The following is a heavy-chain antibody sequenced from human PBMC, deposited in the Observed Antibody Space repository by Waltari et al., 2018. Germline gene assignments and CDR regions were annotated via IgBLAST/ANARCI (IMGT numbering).Heavy chain of an antibody. CDR2: INHSGST. CDR1: GGSFSGYY. V-gene: IGHV4-34*01. Sequence: QVQLQQWGAGLLKPSETLSLTCAVYGGSFSGYYWSWIRQPPGKGLEWIGEINHSGSTNYTPSLKSRVTISVDTSKNQFSLKLSSVTAADTAVYYCARVKRWLQWGVDYWGQGTLVTVSS. D-gene: IGHD5-12*01. J-gene: IGHJ4*02. CDR3: ARVKRWLQWGVDY.